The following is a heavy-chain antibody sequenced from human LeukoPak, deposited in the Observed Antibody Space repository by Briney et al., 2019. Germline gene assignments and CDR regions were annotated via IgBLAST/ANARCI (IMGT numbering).Heavy chain of an antibody. D-gene: IGHD6-19*01. CDR2: TYYRSKRYN. Sequence: SQTLSLTCAISGDSVSSNSAAWSWIRHSPSRGREWLGSTYYRSKRYNDYPLSAKSRIIINPDTSKNQFTLQLNSVTPEDTAVYYCAKLGDSSTWGQGTLVTVSS. J-gene: IGHJ5*02. CDR3: AKLGDSST. CDR1: GDSVSSNSAA. V-gene: IGHV6-1*01.